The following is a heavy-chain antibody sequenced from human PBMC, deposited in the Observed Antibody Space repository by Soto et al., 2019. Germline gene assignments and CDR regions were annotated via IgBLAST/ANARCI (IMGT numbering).Heavy chain of an antibody. Sequence: QVQLQESGPGLVKPSETLSLTCTVSGGSISSDYWSWIRQPPGKGLEWIGYIFYSGSTNYHPSLKSRVTISVDTSKKRFALKLNSVTAADTAVYCCASGDSGYDFFDYWGQGTLVTVSS. J-gene: IGHJ4*02. V-gene: IGHV4-59*01. CDR1: GGSISSDY. CDR3: ASGDSGYDFFDY. D-gene: IGHD5-12*01. CDR2: IFYSGST.